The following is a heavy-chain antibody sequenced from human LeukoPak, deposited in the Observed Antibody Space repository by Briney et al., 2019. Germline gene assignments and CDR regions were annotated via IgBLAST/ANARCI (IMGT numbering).Heavy chain of an antibody. CDR3: ARATGGATWEYFDY. CDR1: GGSFSGYY. D-gene: IGHD1-26*01. Sequence: SETLSLTCAVYGGSFSGYYWSWIRQPPGKGLEWIGEINHSGSTNYNPSLKSRVTISVDTPKNQFSLKLSSVTAADTAVYYCARATGGATWEYFDYWGQGTLVTVSS. CDR2: INHSGST. J-gene: IGHJ4*02. V-gene: IGHV4-34*01.